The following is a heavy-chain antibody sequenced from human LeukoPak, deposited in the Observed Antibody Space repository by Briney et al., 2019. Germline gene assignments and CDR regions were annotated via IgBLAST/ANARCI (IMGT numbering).Heavy chain of an antibody. CDR2: ISGSGGST. CDR3: AKDLRLWFGELYKLAFDH. Sequence: GRSLRLSGAASGFTFSSNAMSWVRQAPGKGLDRVSAISGSGGSTYYADSVKGRFTISRDNSKNTLYLQMNSLRAEDTAVYYCAKDLRLWFGELYKLAFDHWGQGTLVTVSS. V-gene: IGHV3-23*01. CDR1: GFTFSSNA. J-gene: IGHJ4*02. D-gene: IGHD3-10*01.